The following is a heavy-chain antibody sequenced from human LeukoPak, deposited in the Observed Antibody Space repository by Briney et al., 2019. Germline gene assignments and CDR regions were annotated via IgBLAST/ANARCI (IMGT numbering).Heavy chain of an antibody. V-gene: IGHV3-23*01. CDR3: AREPPDRGGRQQPFDY. CDR1: GFTFSNYG. Sequence: PGGSLRLSCAASGFTFSNYGLSWVRQAPGKGLEWVSGITGSGGSTYYADSVKGRFTISRDNSKNTLYLQMNSLRAEDTAIYYCAREPPDRGGRQQPFDYWGQGTLVTVSS. D-gene: IGHD3-16*01. J-gene: IGHJ4*02. CDR2: ITGSGGST.